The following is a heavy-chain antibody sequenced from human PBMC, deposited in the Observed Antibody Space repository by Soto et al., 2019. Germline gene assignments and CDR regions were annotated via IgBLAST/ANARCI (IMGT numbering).Heavy chain of an antibody. CDR2: ISAYNGNT. D-gene: IGHD6-13*01. J-gene: IGHJ5*02. Sequence: ASVKVSCKASGYTFTSYGTSWVRQAPGQGLEWMGWISAYNGNTNYAQKLQGRVTMTTDTSTSTAYMELRSLRSDDTAVYYCARGDSSSWYYNWFDPWGQGTLVTVSS. V-gene: IGHV1-18*01. CDR1: GYTFTSYG. CDR3: ARGDSSSWYYNWFDP.